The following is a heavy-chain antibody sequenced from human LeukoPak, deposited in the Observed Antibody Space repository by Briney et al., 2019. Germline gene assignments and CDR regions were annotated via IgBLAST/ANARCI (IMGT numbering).Heavy chain of an antibody. V-gene: IGHV1-18*01. CDR2: ISAYNGNT. J-gene: IGHJ5*02. CDR3: ARGVSVVGGLWFGELLYSWFDP. CDR1: GYTFTSYG. Sequence: AASVKVSCKASGYTFTSYGISWVRQAPGQGLEWMGWISAYNGNTNYAQKLQGRVTMTTDTSTSTAYMELRSLRSDDTAVYYCARGVSVVGGLWFGELLYSWFDPWGQGTLVTVSS. D-gene: IGHD3-10*01.